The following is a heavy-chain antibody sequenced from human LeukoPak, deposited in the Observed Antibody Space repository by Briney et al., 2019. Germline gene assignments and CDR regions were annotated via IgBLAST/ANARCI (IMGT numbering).Heavy chain of an antibody. J-gene: IGHJ4*02. V-gene: IGHV3-48*04. CDR3: ARPYSSGWFSPDGY. CDR2: ISSSGSTI. D-gene: IGHD6-19*01. CDR1: GFTFSSYS. Sequence: GGSLRLSCAASGFTFSSYSMNWVRQAPGKGLEWVSYISSSGSTIYYADSVKGRFTISRDNAKNSLYLQMNSLRAEDMAVYYCARPYSSGWFSPDGYWGQGTLVTVSS.